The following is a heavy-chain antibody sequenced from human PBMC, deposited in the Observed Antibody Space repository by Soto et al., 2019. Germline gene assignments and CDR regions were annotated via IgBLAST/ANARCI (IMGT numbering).Heavy chain of an antibody. J-gene: IGHJ4*02. Sequence: PGESRKISCKVSVYYFTNYWIGWVRQTPGKGLEWMGIIYPGDSDTRYSPSFQGQVTISVDRSINTAYLQWNSLKASDTAMYYCARSGDYDSSGGYWGPGTQVTVSS. V-gene: IGHV5-51*01. CDR1: VYYFTNYW. CDR2: IYPGDSDT. D-gene: IGHD3-22*01. CDR3: ARSGDYDSSGGY.